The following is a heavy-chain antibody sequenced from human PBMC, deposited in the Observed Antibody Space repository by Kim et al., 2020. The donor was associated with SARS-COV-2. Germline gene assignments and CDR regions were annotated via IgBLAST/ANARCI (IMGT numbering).Heavy chain of an antibody. J-gene: IGHJ6*02. CDR1: GGSISSSSYY. V-gene: IGHV4-39*01. CDR2: IYYSGST. Sequence: SETLSLTCTVSGGSISSSSYYWGWIRQPPGKGLEWIGSIYYSGSTYYNPSLKSRVTISVDTSKNQFSLKLSSVTAADTAVYYCARHRGGYSRQLWLRQYYYGMDVWGQGTTVTVSS. D-gene: IGHD5-18*01. CDR3: ARHRGGYSRQLWLRQYYYGMDV.